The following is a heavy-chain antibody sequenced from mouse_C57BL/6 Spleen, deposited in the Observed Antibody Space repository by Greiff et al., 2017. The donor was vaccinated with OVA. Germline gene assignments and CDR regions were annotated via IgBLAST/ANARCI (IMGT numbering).Heavy chain of an antibody. CDR2: IDPETGGT. CDR1: GYTFTDYE. CDR3: TRSVYYYGSSSQIDD. J-gene: IGHJ2*01. Sequence: VPLQQSGAELVRPGASVTLSCKASGYTFTDYEMHWVKPTPVHGLEWIGAIDPETGGTAYNQKFKGKAILTADKSSSTAYMELLSLTSEDSAVYYCTRSVYYYGSSSQIDDWGQGTTLTVSS. D-gene: IGHD1-1*01. V-gene: IGHV1-15*01.